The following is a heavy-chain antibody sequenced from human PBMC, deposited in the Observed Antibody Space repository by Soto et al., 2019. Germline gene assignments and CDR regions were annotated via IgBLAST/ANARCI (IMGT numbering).Heavy chain of an antibody. V-gene: IGHV5-10-1*01. CDR3: ARLPVYDCGRTSCYAMDV. CDR2: IDPSDSFT. CDR1: GYSFTNYW. J-gene: IGHJ6*02. Sequence: GESLKISCKASGYSFTNYWLSWVRHVPGKGLEWIGRIDPSDSFTNYSPSLQGHVTMSLDKSISTAYLQWSSLRASDTAMYYCARLPVYDCGRTSCYAMDVWGQGTTVTVSS. D-gene: IGHD2-2*01.